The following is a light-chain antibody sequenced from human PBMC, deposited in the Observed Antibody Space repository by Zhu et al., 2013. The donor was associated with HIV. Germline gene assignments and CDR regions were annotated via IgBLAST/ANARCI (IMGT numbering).Light chain of an antibody. CDR1: QSVSDS. Sequence: DIQMTQSPSTLSASAGDRVTITCRASQSVSDSLAWYQQRPGKAPKLLIYKASILESGVPSRFSGSGSGTHFTLTINGLQPDDFATYFCQQYTRYSRTFGPGTRLEI. CDR2: KAS. V-gene: IGKV1-5*03. CDR3: QQYTRYSRT. J-gene: IGKJ1*01.